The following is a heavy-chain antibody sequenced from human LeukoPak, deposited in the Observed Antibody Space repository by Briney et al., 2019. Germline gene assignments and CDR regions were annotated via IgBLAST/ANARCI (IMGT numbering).Heavy chain of an antibody. CDR1: GFTFSSYW. CDR3: AREGGFGELFPIDI. V-gene: IGHV3-7*01. D-gene: IGHD3-10*01. J-gene: IGHJ3*02. CDR2: IKQDGSEK. Sequence: GSLRLSCAPSGFTFSSYWMSWVRQAPGKGLEWVANIKQDGSEKYYVDSVKGRFTISRDNAKNSLYLQMNSLRAEDTAVYYCAREGGFGELFPIDIWGQGTMVTVSS.